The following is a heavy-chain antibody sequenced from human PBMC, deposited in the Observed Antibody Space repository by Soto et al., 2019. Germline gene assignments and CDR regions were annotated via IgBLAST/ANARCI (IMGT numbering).Heavy chain of an antibody. J-gene: IGHJ1*01. CDR2: ISSSGSTI. CDR3: ERDLRGRIAAAGTNEGY. D-gene: IGHD6-13*01. Sequence: GGSLRLSCAASGFTFSDYYMSWIRQAPGKGLEWVSYISSSGSTIYYADSVNGRFTISRDNAKDSLYLQINSPTAEDTAVYYSERDLRGRIAAAGTNEGYWGQGTLVTVT. CDR1: GFTFSDYY. V-gene: IGHV3-11*01.